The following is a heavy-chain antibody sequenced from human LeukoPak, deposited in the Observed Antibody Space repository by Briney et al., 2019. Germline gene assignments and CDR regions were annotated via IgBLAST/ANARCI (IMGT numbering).Heavy chain of an antibody. Sequence: GASVKVSCKASGYTFTDYSMHWVRQAPGQGLEWMGWIIPNSGGTNFAQKFQGGVTMTMDTSISTAYMELSRLRSDDTAVYYCARGPYSAYDYWGQGTLVTVSS. D-gene: IGHD3-16*01. CDR2: IIPNSGGT. J-gene: IGHJ4*02. CDR3: ARGPYSAYDY. V-gene: IGHV1-2*02. CDR1: GYTFTDYS.